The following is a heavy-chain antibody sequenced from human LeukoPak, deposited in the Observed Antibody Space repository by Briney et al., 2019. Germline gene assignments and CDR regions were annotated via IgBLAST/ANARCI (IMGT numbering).Heavy chain of an antibody. CDR2: IYGGGST. CDR1: GFTISSNF. V-gene: IGHV3-53*01. Sequence: PGGSLRLSCAASGFTISSNFMAWVRQAPGKGLEWVSVIYGGGSTFYADSVKGRSTISRDNSQNTMYLQMNGLRAEDTAVYYCATWPGAWYEEDYWGQGTLVTVSS. D-gene: IGHD6-19*01. J-gene: IGHJ4*02. CDR3: ATWPGAWYEEDY.